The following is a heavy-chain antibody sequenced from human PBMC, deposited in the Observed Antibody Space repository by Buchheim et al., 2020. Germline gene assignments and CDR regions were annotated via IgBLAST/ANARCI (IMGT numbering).Heavy chain of an antibody. CDR1: GDSMERGGFY. CDR2: MYNSGST. Sequence: QVQLQESGPGLVKPSHTLSLTCTVSGDSMERGGFYWNWIRQHPGMGLEFIGYMYNSGSTYFNPSLRSRVTISADTSKNQFSLKLSSVTAADTAVYFCARGTPRYYFDFWGQGTL. J-gene: IGHJ4*02. CDR3: ARGTPRYYFDF. V-gene: IGHV4-31*03. D-gene: IGHD3-10*01.